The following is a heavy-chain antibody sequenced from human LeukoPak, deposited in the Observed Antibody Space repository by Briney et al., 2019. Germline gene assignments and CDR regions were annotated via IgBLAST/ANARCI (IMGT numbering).Heavy chain of an antibody. CDR3: TRGVGGS. CDR1: GFTFSNYD. Sequence: PGGSLRLSCAAFGFTFSNYDMEWVRQAPGKGLEWVALISYDGSSKYYADSVKVRFTISRDNSKNTVSLQMNSLRDEDTAVYYCTRGVGGSWGQGTLVTVSS. D-gene: IGHD1-26*01. V-gene: IGHV3-30*04. J-gene: IGHJ5*02. CDR2: ISYDGSSK.